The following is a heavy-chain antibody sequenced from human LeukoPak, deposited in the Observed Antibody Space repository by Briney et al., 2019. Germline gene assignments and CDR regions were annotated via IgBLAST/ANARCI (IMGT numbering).Heavy chain of an antibody. CDR2: IYYSGST. Sequence: PSETLSLICTVSGGSISSYYWNWIRQPPGKGLEWIGYIYYSGSTNYNPSLKSRVTISVDTSKNQFSLKLSSVTAADTAVYYCARGEDWLGVISFEDPPYFDYWGQGTLVTVSS. CDR1: GGSISSYY. CDR3: ARGEDWLGVISFEDPPYFDY. V-gene: IGHV4-59*01. J-gene: IGHJ4*02. D-gene: IGHD3-9*01.